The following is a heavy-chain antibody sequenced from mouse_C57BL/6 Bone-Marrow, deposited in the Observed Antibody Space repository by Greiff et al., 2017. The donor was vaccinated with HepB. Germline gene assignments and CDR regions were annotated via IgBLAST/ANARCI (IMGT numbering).Heavy chain of an antibody. V-gene: IGHV5-17*01. CDR1: GFTFSDYG. J-gene: IGHJ4*01. CDR2: ISSGSSTI. D-gene: IGHD1-1*01. Sequence: VQLKQSGGGLVKPGGSLKLSCAASGFTFSDYGMHWVRQAPEKGLEWVAYISSGSSTIYYADTVKGRFTISRDNAKNTLFLQMTSLRSEDTAMYYCARRFITTVVAPSYAMDYWGQGTSVTVSS. CDR3: ARRFITTVVAPSYAMDY.